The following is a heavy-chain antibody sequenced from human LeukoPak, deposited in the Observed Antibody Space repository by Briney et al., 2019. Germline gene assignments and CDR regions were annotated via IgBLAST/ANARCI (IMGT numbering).Heavy chain of an antibody. J-gene: IGHJ6*02. CDR1: GYNFISYY. Sequence: ASVKVSCKASGYNFISYYMHWVRQAPGQGLEWMGIINPSGGSTSYSQKFQDRVTMTRDTSTSTVYMELSSLKSEDTAVYYCAREDVVLVDAVRYYYYGTDVWGQGTTVTVSS. CDR3: AREDVVLVDAVRYYYYGTDV. D-gene: IGHD2-8*01. CDR2: INPSGGST. V-gene: IGHV1-46*01.